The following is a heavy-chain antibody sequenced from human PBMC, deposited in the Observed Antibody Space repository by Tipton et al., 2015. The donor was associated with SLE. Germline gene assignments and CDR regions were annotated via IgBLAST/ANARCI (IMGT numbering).Heavy chain of an antibody. D-gene: IGHD3-16*02. CDR3: ARDLGELSLYYYYGMDV. Sequence: SLRLSCAASGFTFSSYSMNWVRQAPGKGLEWVSSISSSSSYIYYADSVKGRFTISRDNAKNSLYLQMNSLRAEDTAVYYCARDLGELSLYYYYGMDVWGQGTTVTVSS. CDR1: GFTFSSYS. V-gene: IGHV3-21*03. J-gene: IGHJ6*02. CDR2: ISSSSSYI.